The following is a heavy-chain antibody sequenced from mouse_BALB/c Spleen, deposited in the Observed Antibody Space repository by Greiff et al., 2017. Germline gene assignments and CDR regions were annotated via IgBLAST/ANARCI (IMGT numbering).Heavy chain of an antibody. CDR2: INPYNGDT. D-gene: IGHD1-1*01. CDR3: GRGYGSKGYAMDY. Sequence: VQLKESGPELVKPGASVKISCKASGYSFTGYFMNWVKQSHGKSLEWIGRINPYNGDTFYNQKFKGKATLTVDKSSSTAHMELLSLTSEDSAVYYCGRGYGSKGYAMDYWGQGTSVTVSS. J-gene: IGHJ4*01. V-gene: IGHV1-37*01. CDR1: GYSFTGYF.